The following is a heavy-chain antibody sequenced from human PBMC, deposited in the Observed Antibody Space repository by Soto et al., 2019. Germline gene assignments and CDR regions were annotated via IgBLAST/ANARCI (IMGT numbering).Heavy chain of an antibody. CDR1: GGSFSGYY. D-gene: IGHD2-15*01. CDR2: INHSGST. CDR3: ARGKRSYSYDFDY. Sequence: SDTLSLTCAVYGGSFSGYYWSWIRQPPGKGLEWIGEINHSGSTNYNPSLKSRVTISVDTSKNQFSLKLSSVTAADTAVYYCARGKRSYSYDFDYWGHGTLVTVSS. V-gene: IGHV4-34*01. J-gene: IGHJ4*01.